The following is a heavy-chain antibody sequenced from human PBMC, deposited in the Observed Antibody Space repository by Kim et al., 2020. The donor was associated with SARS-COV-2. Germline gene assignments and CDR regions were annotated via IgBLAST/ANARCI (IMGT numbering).Heavy chain of an antibody. CDR3: ARDRPPRIGVVYYYYGMDV. J-gene: IGHJ6*02. Sequence: SETLSLTCTVSGGSISSSSYYWGWIRQPPGKGLEWIGSIYYSGSTYYNPSLKSRVTISVDTSKNQFSLKLSSVTAADTAVYYCARDRPPRIGVVYYYYGMDVWGQGTTVTVSS. CDR2: IYYSGST. D-gene: IGHD3-3*01. V-gene: IGHV4-39*07. CDR1: GGSISSSSYY.